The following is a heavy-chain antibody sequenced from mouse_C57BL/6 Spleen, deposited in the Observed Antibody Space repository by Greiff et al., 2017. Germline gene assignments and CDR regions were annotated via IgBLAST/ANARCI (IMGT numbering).Heavy chain of an antibody. CDR3: ARECTAGFAY. CDR2: INYDGSST. V-gene: IGHV5-16*01. CDR1: GFTFSDYY. J-gene: IGHJ3*01. Sequence: EVMLVESEGGLVQPGSSMKLSCTASGFTFSDYYMAWVRQVPEKGLEWVANINYDGSSTYYLDSLKSRFIISRDNAKNILYLQMSSLKSEDTATYYCARECTAGFAYWGQGTLVTVSA. D-gene: IGHD1-2*01.